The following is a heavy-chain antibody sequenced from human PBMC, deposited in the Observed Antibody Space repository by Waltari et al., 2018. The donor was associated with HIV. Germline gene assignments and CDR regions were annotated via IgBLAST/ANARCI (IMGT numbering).Heavy chain of an antibody. D-gene: IGHD6-19*01. CDR1: GGSISSSSYY. V-gene: IGHV4-39*01. CDR3: ARRTSSGWYFYY. Sequence: QLQLQESGPGLVKPSETLSLTCTVSGGSISSSSYYWGWIRQPPGKGLEWSGSIYYSGSTAYNPALKRLVTISVDTSKTQFSLKLSSVTAADTAVYYCARRTSSGWYFYYWGQGTLVTVSS. CDR2: IYYSGST. J-gene: IGHJ4*02.